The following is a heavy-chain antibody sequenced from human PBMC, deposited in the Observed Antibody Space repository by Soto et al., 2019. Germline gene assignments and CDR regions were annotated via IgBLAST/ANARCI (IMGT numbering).Heavy chain of an antibody. V-gene: IGHV3-23*01. CDR1: GXTVSNYS. Sequence: GSLRLSCAGSGXTVSNYSMNWVRQAPGKGLNWVSGISGSGVSTYYAESVKGRFTISRYNSKNTLYMQMNSLRAEDTAVYYCVKGGPEFDSWGQGTLVTVS. CDR2: ISGSGVST. CDR3: VKGGPEFDS. J-gene: IGHJ4*02.